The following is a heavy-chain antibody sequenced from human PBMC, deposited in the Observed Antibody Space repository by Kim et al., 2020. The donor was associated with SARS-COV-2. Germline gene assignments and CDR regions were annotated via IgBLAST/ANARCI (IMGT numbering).Heavy chain of an antibody. Sequence: GGSLRLSCAASGFTFSSYGMHWVRQAPGKGLEWVAVISYDGSNKYYADSVKGRFTISRDNSKNTLYLQMNSLRAEDTAVYYCAKRNRERYMNGGYYGMDVWGQGTTVTVSS. J-gene: IGHJ6*02. CDR3: AKRNRERYMNGGYYGMDV. CDR1: GFTFSSYG. D-gene: IGHD1-20*01. V-gene: IGHV3-30*18. CDR2: ISYDGSNK.